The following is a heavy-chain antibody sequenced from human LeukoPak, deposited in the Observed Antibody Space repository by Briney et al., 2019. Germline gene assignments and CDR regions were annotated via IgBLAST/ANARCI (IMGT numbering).Heavy chain of an antibody. V-gene: IGHV4-34*01. CDR1: GGSFSGYY. D-gene: IGHD6-19*01. J-gene: IGHJ4*02. CDR3: ARGRYSSGWYRGLYYFDY. CDR2: INHSGST. Sequence: SETLSLTCAVYGGSFSGYYWSWIRQPPGKGLEWIGEINHSGSTNYNPSLKSRVTISVDTSKNQFSLKLSSVTAADTAVYYCARGRYSSGWYRGLYYFDYWGQGTLVTVSS.